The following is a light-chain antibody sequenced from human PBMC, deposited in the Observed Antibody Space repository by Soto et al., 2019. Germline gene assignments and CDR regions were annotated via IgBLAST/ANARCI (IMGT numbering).Light chain of an antibody. CDR1: SSDVGGYNY. CDR2: EVS. J-gene: IGLJ1*01. Sequence: QSVLTQPPSASGSPGQSVTISCTGTSSDVGGYNYVSWYQQHPGKAPRLMIYEVSKRPSGVPDRFSGSKSGSTASLTVSGLQAEDEADYYCSPYAGSNTYVFGTGTKVTVL. CDR3: SPYAGSNTYV. V-gene: IGLV2-8*01.